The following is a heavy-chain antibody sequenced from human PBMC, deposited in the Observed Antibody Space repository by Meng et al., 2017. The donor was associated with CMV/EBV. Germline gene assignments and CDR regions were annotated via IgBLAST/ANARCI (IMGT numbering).Heavy chain of an antibody. V-gene: IGHV1-2*02. CDR2: INPNSGGT. D-gene: IGHD3-22*01. CDR1: LPGYY. Sequence: LPGYYMHWVRQAPGQGLEWMGWINPNSGGTNYAQKFQGRVTMTRDTSISTAYMELSRLRSDDTAVYYCARDGYYYDSSGYRSRYFDLWGRGTLVTVSS. J-gene: IGHJ2*01. CDR3: ARDGYYYDSSGYRSRYFDL.